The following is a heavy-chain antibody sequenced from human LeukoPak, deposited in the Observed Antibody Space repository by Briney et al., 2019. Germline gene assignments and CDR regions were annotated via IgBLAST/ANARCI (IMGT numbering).Heavy chain of an antibody. CDR1: GFTVSSNY. V-gene: IGHV3-53*01. Sequence: GGSLRLSCAASGFTVSSNYMSWVRQAPGKGLERVSVIYSGGSTYYADSVKGRFTISRDNSKNTLYLQMNSLRAEDTAVYYCAAARSAAAGTIRVVGFSWYFDLWGRGTLVTVSS. CDR2: IYSGGST. CDR3: AAARSAAAGTIRVVGFSWYFDL. D-gene: IGHD6-13*01. J-gene: IGHJ2*01.